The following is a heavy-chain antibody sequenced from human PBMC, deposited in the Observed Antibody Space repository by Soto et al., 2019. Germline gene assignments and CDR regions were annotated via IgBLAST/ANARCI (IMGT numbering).Heavy chain of an antibody. CDR1: GFTFSNYA. V-gene: IGHV3-23*01. CDR2: FGVGGNYV. Sequence: GGSLRLSCAASGFTFSNYAMNWVRQTPGKGLEWVSGFGVGGNYVYYADSVKGRFTISRDNSKNTPYLQMNSLRAEDTAVYYCAKDAISGNQVWDYFDYWGQGTPVTVSS. CDR3: AKDAISGNQVWDYFDY. D-gene: IGHD7-27*01. J-gene: IGHJ4*02.